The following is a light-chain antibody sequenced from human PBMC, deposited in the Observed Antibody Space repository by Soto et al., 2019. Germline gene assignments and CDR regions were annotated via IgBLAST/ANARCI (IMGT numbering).Light chain of an antibody. CDR1: QSISSW. CDR3: QQYNSYSEA. J-gene: IGKJ1*01. V-gene: IGKV1-5*03. CDR2: KAS. Sequence: DIRMSQSPSTLSASVGDRVTITCRASQSISSWLAWYQQKPGKAPKLLIYKASSLESGVPSRFSGSGSGTEFTLTISSLQPDDFATYYCQQYNSYSEAFGQGTKADIK.